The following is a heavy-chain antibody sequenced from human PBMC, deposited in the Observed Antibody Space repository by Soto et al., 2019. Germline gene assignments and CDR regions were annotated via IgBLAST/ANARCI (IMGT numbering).Heavy chain of an antibody. CDR3: ARIPGSEYSDPNDY. V-gene: IGHV4-34*01. D-gene: IGHD4-17*01. CDR1: GGSFSGYH. Sequence: KTSETLSLTCAVYGGSFSGYHWTWIRQAPGKGLEWIGEINHSGSTNNPSLKSRVTISADMSQKQFSLKLTSVTAADTAVYYCARIPGSEYSDPNDYWGQGTVV. J-gene: IGHJ4*02. CDR2: INHSGST.